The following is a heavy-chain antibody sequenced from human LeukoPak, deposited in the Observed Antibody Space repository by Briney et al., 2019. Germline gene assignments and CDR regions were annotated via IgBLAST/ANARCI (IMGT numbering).Heavy chain of an antibody. D-gene: IGHD6-25*01. CDR2: IYYSGTT. J-gene: IGHJ6*03. CDR3: ARSAWYYHYMDV. V-gene: IGHV4-59*08. Sequence: PSETLSLTCTVSGGSISSYYWSWIRQPPGKGLEWIGFIYYSGTTNYNPSLKSRVTISVDTSKNQFSLKVSAVTAADTAVYYCARSAWYYHYMDVWGKGTTVTISS. CDR1: GGSISSYY.